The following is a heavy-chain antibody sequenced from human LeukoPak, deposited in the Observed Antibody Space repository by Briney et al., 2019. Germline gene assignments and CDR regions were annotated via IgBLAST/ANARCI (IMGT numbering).Heavy chain of an antibody. CDR1: GFTFDTYG. V-gene: IGHV3-23*01. J-gene: IGHJ5*01. Sequence: GRSLRLSCAASGFTFDTYGMSWVRQAPGKGLEWVSSISGSGNYMYYKDSVKGRFTISRDNSKNTLLLQMNSLRAEDSAVYYCAKGGHPAVVTTRFDSWGQGTLVTVSS. CDR3: AKGGHPAVVTTRFDS. D-gene: IGHD2-21*02. CDR2: ISGSGNYM.